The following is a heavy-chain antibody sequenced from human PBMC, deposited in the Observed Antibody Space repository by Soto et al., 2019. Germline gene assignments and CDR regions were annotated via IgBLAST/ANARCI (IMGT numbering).Heavy chain of an antibody. J-gene: IGHJ4*01. Sequence: GASVKVSCKASGYTFTKQYMHWVRQAPGQRLEWMGWLSGGNGNTQYSQKFQGRVTLTGDTSASIAYMELTSLTSEDTAVYYCVIYDYGLNGYWGQVNLVTVSS. CDR2: LSGGNGNT. CDR1: GYTFTKQY. V-gene: IGHV1-3*01. D-gene: IGHD3-16*01. CDR3: VIYDYGLNGY.